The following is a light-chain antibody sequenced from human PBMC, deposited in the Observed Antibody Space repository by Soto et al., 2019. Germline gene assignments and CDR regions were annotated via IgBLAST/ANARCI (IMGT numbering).Light chain of an antibody. Sequence: DIVMTQSPLSLPVTPGEPASISCRSSQSLLHSNGYNYLDWYLQKPGQSPQLLIYLGSNRASGVPDRFSGSGSGTDFTLKISTVAAEDVGAYDCIQAIQTLFGGGTKVDIK. J-gene: IGKJ4*01. CDR3: IQAIQTL. CDR2: LGS. CDR1: QSLLHSNGYNY. V-gene: IGKV2-28*01.